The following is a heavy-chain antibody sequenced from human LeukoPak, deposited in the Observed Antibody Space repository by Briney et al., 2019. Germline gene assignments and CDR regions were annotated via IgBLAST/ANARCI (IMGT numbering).Heavy chain of an antibody. CDR2: IRSKTYGGTT. J-gene: IGHJ4*02. Sequence: PVRSLRLSSTTSALTFRHSATTRGRQGPGKGQERVVFIRSKTYGGTTESAATVKGRFTFSRADTKSLAYWHMSSLRTEPTAVVYCASWDTTIDYWGQGTLVTVSS. D-gene: IGHD1-26*01. CDR3: ASWDTTIDY. V-gene: IGHV3-49*04. CDR1: ALTFRHSA.